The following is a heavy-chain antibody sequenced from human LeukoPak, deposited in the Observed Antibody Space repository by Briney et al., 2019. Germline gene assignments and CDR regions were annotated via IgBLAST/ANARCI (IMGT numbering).Heavy chain of an antibody. CDR1: GYTFTDHY. CDR2: INPNSGGT. D-gene: IGHD2-2*01. Sequence: ASVRVSCKASGYTFTDHYIHWVRQAPGQGLEWMGWINPNSGGTNYAQKLQGRVTMTRDMSISTAYMELIRLRSDDTAVYYCASCSRTTWNANYYYMDVWGMGTTVSVSS. V-gene: IGHV1-2*02. J-gene: IGHJ6*03. CDR3: ASCSRTTWNANYYYMDV.